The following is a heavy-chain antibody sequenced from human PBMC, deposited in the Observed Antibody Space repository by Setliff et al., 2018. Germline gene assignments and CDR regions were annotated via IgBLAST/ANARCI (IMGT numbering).Heavy chain of an antibody. Sequence: ASVKVSCKTSGFVFTNYAITWVRQAPGQGLEWMGWINTRTGNPMYAQGFTGRFVFSLDPSVSTAYLQISSLKAEDTALYYCATGSLVAAGTGHWGQGTLVTVSS. CDR1: GFVFTNYA. CDR2: INTRTGNP. D-gene: IGHD6-13*01. CDR3: ATGSLVAAGTGH. V-gene: IGHV7-4-1*02. J-gene: IGHJ4*02.